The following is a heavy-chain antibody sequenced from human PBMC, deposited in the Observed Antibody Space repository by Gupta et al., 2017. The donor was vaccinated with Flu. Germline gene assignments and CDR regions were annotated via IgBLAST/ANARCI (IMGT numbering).Heavy chain of an antibody. CDR2: IYADGSS. V-gene: IGHV4-61*02. D-gene: IGHD1-26*01. Sequence: QVQLRESGPGLVKPSQTLSLTCTVSGGSITTRSYFWTWIRQTAGKGLEWIGHIYADGSSDYNPSLKSRSALSIDTSRNQFSLKLESVTAEDTARYYCTREWVVVGATVDENWFDLWGQGTLVTVSS. J-gene: IGHJ5*02. CDR3: TREWVVVGATVDENWFDL. CDR1: GGSITTRSYF.